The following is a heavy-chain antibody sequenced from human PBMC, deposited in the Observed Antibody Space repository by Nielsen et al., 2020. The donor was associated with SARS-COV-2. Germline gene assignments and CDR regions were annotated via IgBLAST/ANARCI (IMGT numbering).Heavy chain of an antibody. CDR2: IKQDGSEK. CDR3: ASSVSGYSGYDSPINYYYYYMDV. V-gene: IGHV3-7*03. Sequence: GESLKISCAASGFTFSSYWMSWVRQAPGKGLEWVANIKQDGSEKYYVDSVKGRFTISRDNAKNSLYLQMNSLRAEDTAVYYCASSVSGYSGYDSPINYYYYYMDVWGKGTTVTASS. J-gene: IGHJ6*03. CDR1: GFTFSSYW. D-gene: IGHD5-12*01.